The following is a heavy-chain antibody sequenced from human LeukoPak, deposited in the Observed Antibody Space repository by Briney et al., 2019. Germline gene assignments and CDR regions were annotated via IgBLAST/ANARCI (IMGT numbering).Heavy chain of an antibody. CDR2: IKQDGSEK. CDR1: GFTFSSYW. Sequence: GGSLRLSCAASGFTFSSYWMSWVRQAPGKGLEWVAKIKQDGSEKYYVDSVKGRFTISRDNAKNSLYLQMNSLRAEDTAVYYCARQVSAWYYFESSGYYSWGQGTLVTVSS. CDR3: ARQVSAWYYFESSGYYS. V-gene: IGHV3-7*01. D-gene: IGHD3-22*01. J-gene: IGHJ4*02.